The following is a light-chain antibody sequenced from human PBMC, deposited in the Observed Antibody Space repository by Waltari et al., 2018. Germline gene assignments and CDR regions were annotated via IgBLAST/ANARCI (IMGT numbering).Light chain of an antibody. V-gene: IGKV1-39*01. CDR2: ETS. CDR1: QNIKNY. J-gene: IGKJ4*01. Sequence: DIQMTQSPSSLSAAVGARVTFTCRASQNIKNYLNWYHQRPGTAPKLLIFETSNLHSGVPSRFSGSGSGTDFTLTISSLQPEDFGTYYCQQTYSGPLTFGGGTKMES. CDR3: QQTYSGPLT.